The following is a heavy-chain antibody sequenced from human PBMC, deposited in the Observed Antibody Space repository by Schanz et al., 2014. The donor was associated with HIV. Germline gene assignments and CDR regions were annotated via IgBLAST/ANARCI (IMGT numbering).Heavy chain of an antibody. D-gene: IGHD3-22*01. J-gene: IGHJ4*02. CDR1: GFSFSRYA. Sequence: VQLLDSGGGLVQPGGSLRVSCAASGFSFSRYAMNWVRQAPGKGLQWVAVISHDGTNKFYAGSVKDRFTISRDNAKNTLYVQIRSLRNEDTAVYYCVKGERIGYRIEVTGPTFDYWGQGTLVTVSS. CDR3: VKGERIGYRIEVTGPTFDY. V-gene: IGHV3-30-3*01. CDR2: ISHDGTNK.